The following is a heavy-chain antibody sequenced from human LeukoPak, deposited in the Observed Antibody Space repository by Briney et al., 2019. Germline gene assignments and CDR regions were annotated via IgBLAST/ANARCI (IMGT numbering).Heavy chain of an antibody. J-gene: IGHJ4*02. V-gene: IGHV4-30-4*08. D-gene: IGHD3-9*01. CDR2: IYYSGST. Sequence: PSETLSLTCTFSGGSISSGDYYWSWIRQPPGKGLEWIGYIYYSGSTYYNPSLQSRVTISVDTSKNQFSLKLSSVTAADTAVYYCARESTYYDTLTGYLRPRYFDYWGQGTLVTVSS. CDR1: GGSISSGDYY. CDR3: ARESTYYDTLTGYLRPRYFDY.